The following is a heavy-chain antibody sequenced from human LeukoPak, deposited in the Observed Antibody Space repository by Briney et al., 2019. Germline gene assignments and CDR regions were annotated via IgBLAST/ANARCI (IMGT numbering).Heavy chain of an antibody. CDR3: ARGRGGNHLDY. CDR1: GGSVTTSSYY. CDR2: IYYTGGT. V-gene: IGHV4-39*07. J-gene: IGHJ4*02. D-gene: IGHD1-14*01. Sequence: SETLSLTCSVSGGSVTTSSYYWGWIRQPPEKGLEWIGSIYYTGGTYYSPSLKSRVTISVDTSKNQYSLKLSSVTAADTAVYYCARGRGGNHLDYWGQGTLVTVSS.